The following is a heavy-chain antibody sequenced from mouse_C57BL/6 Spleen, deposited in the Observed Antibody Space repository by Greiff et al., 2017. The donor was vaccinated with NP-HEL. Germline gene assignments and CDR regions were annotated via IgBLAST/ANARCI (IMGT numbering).Heavy chain of an antibody. CDR1: GFSLTSYG. V-gene: IGHV2-2*01. J-gene: IGHJ2*01. CDR2: IWSGGST. CDR3: ARNPPLDGYYLYYFDY. Sequence: QVQLQQSGPGLVQPSQSLSITCTVSGFSLTSYGVHWVRQSPGKGLEWLGVIWSGGSTDYNAAFISRLSISKDNSKSQVFFKMNSLQADDTAIYYCARNPPLDGYYLYYFDYWGQGTTLTVSS. D-gene: IGHD2-3*01.